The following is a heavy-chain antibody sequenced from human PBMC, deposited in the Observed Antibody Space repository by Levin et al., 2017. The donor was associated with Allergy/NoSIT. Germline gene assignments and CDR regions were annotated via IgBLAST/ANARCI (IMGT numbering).Heavy chain of an antibody. V-gene: IGHV3-23*01. Sequence: PGGSLRLSCAASGFTFSSNAMSWIRRTPGKGLEWVSAISGSGDRTYYADFVRGRFIVSRDNSKNTVYLQMNGLRAEDTAIFYCAKETRVFGLLTVDFWGQGSLVTVSS. CDR3: AKETRVFGLLTVDF. CDR1: GFTFSSNA. D-gene: IGHD3-3*01. J-gene: IGHJ4*02. CDR2: ISGSGDRT.